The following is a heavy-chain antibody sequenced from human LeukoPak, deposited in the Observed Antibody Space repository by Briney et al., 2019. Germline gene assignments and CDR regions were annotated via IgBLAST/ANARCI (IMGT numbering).Heavy chain of an antibody. CDR2: IIPIFGTA. Sequence: SVKVSCKASGGTFSSYAISWVRQAPGQGLEWMGGIIPIFGTANYAQKFQGRVTITADESTSTAYMELGSLRSEDTATYYCARDPTTVYYYGMDVWGQGTTVTVSS. V-gene: IGHV1-69*13. D-gene: IGHD4-11*01. CDR3: ARDPTTVYYYGMDV. J-gene: IGHJ6*02. CDR1: GGTFSSYA.